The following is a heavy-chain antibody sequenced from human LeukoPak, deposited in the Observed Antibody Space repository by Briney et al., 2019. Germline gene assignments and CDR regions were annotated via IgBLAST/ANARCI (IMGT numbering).Heavy chain of an antibody. V-gene: IGHV3-11*01. Sequence: GGSLRLSCAASGFTFSDYYMSWIRQAPGKGLEWVSYIFSSGSTIYYAAPVNGRFTISRDNAKTSLYLQMNSLTAEETAVYYCARSWYYYDSRGYSAFDYWGQGTLVTVSS. J-gene: IGHJ4*02. CDR3: ARSWYYYDSRGYSAFDY. CDR1: GFTFSDYY. CDR2: IFSSGSTI. D-gene: IGHD3-22*01.